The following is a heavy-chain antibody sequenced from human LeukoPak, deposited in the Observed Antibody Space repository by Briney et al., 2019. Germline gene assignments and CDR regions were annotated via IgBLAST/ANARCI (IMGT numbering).Heavy chain of an antibody. Sequence: GRSLRLSCAASGFTFSTYAMSWVRQAPGKGLEWVSAISGDDGSTYYADSLKGRFTISRDNSKNTLYLQMNSLRAEDTVVYYCAKDISQGYTYGFIEQDFWGQGTPVTVSS. CDR3: AKDISQGYTYGFIEQDF. D-gene: IGHD5-18*01. CDR2: ISGDDGST. CDR1: GFTFSTYA. V-gene: IGHV3-23*01. J-gene: IGHJ4*02.